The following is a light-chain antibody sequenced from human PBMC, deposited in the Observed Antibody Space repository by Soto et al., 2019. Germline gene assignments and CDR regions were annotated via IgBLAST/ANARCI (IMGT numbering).Light chain of an antibody. CDR3: ATWDGSLPGEV. CDR2: DVT. V-gene: IGLV2-14*01. J-gene: IGLJ2*01. CDR1: SSDVGAYDF. Sequence: QSALTQPASVSGSPGQSITISCTGTSSDVGAYDFVSWYQHYPGKAPKLVTFDVTHRPPGISDRFSGSKSANTASLTISGLQAEDEAFYYCATWDGSLPGEVFGGGTKLTVL.